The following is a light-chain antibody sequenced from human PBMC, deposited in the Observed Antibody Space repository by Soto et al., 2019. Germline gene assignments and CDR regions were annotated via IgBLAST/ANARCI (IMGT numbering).Light chain of an antibody. Sequence: QSVLTQPASVSGSPGQSITISCTGTSSDVGGYNYVSWYQQHPVKAPKLMIYDVTNRPSGVSDRFSGSKSGNTASLTISGLQAEDEAEYYCSSSTSSSTPYVFGTGTKVTVL. CDR1: SSDVGGYNY. CDR3: SSSTSSSTPYV. J-gene: IGLJ1*01. V-gene: IGLV2-14*01. CDR2: DVT.